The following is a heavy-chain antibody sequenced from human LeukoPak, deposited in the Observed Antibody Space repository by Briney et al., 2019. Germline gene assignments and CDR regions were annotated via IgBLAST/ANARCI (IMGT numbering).Heavy chain of an antibody. D-gene: IGHD6-19*01. Sequence: GGSLRLSCAASGFTFSDYYMSWIRQAPGKGLEWVSYISSSGSTIYYADSVKGRFTISRDNAKNSLYLQMNSLRAEDTAVYYCAKSIAVAGTPPYFDYWGQGTLVTVSS. CDR1: GFTFSDYY. CDR2: ISSSGSTI. J-gene: IGHJ4*02. CDR3: AKSIAVAGTPPYFDY. V-gene: IGHV3-11*01.